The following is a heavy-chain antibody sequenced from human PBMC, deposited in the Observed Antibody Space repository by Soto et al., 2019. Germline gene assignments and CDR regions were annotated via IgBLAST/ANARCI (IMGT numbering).Heavy chain of an antibody. D-gene: IGHD2-21*01. Sequence: ETLRHSYNVSGCTPSPNYWGWIRQPPGKGLEWVGYIYYGGTTSYNPSLKSRVTISLETSKNQFSLRLSSVTAADTAVYYCARLGAYYQSLDHWGPGTLVT. J-gene: IGHJ5*02. CDR2: IYYGGTT. CDR3: ARLGAYYQSLDH. V-gene: IGHV4-59*08. CDR1: GCTPSPNY.